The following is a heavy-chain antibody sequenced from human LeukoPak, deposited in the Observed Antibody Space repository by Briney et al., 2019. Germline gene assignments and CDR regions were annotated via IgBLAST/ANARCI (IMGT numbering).Heavy chain of an antibody. CDR3: ARVAVSGPTGWFDS. V-gene: IGHV3-23*01. J-gene: IGHJ5*01. Sequence: GGSLRLSCAASGFTFSSFAMSWVRQAPGKGLEWVSTISSSGSGTYYADSVKGRFTISRDNVDNVVYLEMNGLRAEDTATYYCARVAVSGPTGWFDSWGQGTLVIVSS. D-gene: IGHD2-8*02. CDR2: ISSSGSGT. CDR1: GFTFSSFA.